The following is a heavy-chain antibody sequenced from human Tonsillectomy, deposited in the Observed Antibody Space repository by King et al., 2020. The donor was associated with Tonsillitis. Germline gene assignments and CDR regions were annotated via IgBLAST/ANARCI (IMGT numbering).Heavy chain of an antibody. J-gene: IGHJ4*02. CDR2: INGGGSSI. Sequence: VQLVESGGVLVQPGGSLRLSCAASGLTFSTSMMHWVRQAPGKGLVWVSHINGGGSSIRYADSVKGRFTISRDNAKNTLYLQMDSLRAEDTAVYYCASSRDDYFDYWGQGTLVTVSS. CDR1: GLTFSTSM. CDR3: ASSRDDYFDY. V-gene: IGHV3-74*01.